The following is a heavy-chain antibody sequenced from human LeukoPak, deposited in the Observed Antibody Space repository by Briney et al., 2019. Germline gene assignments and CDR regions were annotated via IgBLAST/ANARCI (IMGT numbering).Heavy chain of an antibody. CDR2: ISSSSSYI. CDR1: GFTLSSYS. Sequence: GGSLRLSCAASGFTLSSYSMNWVRQAPGKGLEWVSSISSSSSYIYYADSVKGRFTISRDNAKNSLYLQMNSLRAEDTAVYYCARDNYGDYGGFDYWGQGTLVTVSS. J-gene: IGHJ4*02. D-gene: IGHD4-17*01. CDR3: ARDNYGDYGGFDY. V-gene: IGHV3-21*01.